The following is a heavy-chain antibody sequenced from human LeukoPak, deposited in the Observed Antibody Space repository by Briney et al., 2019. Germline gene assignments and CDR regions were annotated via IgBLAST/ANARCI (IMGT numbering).Heavy chain of an antibody. V-gene: IGHV3-30*02. CDR3: AKDLVAMIRGLITD. CDR2: IRYDGSDT. Sequence: PGGSLRLSCAASGFTFSTYGMHWVRQAPGKGLEWVAFIRYDGSDTYYGDSVRGRFTISRDNSKNTLFLQMNSLRAEDTAMYYCAKDLVAMIRGLITDWGQGTLVSVSS. CDR1: GFTFSTYG. J-gene: IGHJ4*02. D-gene: IGHD3-10*01.